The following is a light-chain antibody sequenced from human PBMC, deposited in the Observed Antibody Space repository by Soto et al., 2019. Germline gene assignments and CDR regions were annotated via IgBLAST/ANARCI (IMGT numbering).Light chain of an antibody. V-gene: IGKV3-20*01. CDR2: GIS. Sequence: EIVLTQSPATLSLSPGERATLSCRASQSIASDYLAWYQQKPGQAPRLLIYGISNRATGIPDRFSGSGSGTDFTLTISRLEPEDFGVYFCQQYSSLPHTFGQGTKLEVK. J-gene: IGKJ2*01. CDR3: QQYSSLPHT. CDR1: QSIASDY.